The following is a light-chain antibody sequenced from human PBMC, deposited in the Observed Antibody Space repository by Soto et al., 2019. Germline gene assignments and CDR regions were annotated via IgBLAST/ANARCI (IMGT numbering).Light chain of an antibody. CDR2: DAS. V-gene: IGKV3-11*01. J-gene: IGKJ4*01. CDR1: QSVSSY. CDR3: QPRSNWPLT. Sequence: EIVLTQSPATLSLSPGERATLSCRASQSVSSYLAWYQQNPGQAPRLLIYDASNRATGIPARFSGSGSGTDFTLTISRLEPEDFAVYYCQPRSNWPLTFGGGTKVDIK.